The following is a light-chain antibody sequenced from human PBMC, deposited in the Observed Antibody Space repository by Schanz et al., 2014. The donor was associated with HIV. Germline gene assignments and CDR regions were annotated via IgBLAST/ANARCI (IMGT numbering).Light chain of an antibody. CDR2: DAS. Sequence: EIVLTQSPATLSLSPGERATLSCRASQSVSSSLAWYQQKPGQAPRLLMYDASSRATGIPDRFSGSGSGTDFTLTISSLQPDDFATYYCRHHVSYLWTFGQGTKVEMK. CDR1: QSVSSS. V-gene: IGKV3-11*01. J-gene: IGKJ1*01. CDR3: RHHVSYLWT.